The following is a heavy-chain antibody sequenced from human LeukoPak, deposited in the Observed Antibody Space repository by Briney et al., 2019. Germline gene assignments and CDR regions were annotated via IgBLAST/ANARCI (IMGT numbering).Heavy chain of an antibody. J-gene: IGHJ5*02. Sequence: ASVKVSCKASGYSFTDYYMHRVRQAPGQGLEWMGWINLNNGDIKSAQKFQGRVTMTRDTSITTVYMEVSWLTSDDTAIYYCARADRPHGGPYLIGPWGQGTLVTVSS. CDR1: GYSFTDYY. V-gene: IGHV1-2*02. CDR2: INLNNGDI. D-gene: IGHD2-21*01. CDR3: ARADRPHGGPYLIGP.